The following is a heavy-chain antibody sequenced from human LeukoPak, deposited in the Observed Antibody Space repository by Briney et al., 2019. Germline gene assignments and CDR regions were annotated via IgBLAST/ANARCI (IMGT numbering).Heavy chain of an antibody. CDR2: INPKSGGS. CDR3: ATWGLHFDI. V-gene: IGHV1-2*02. CDR1: GYTFTAYY. J-gene: IGHJ3*02. D-gene: IGHD3-16*01. Sequence: ASVKVSCKASGYTFTAYYIHWARQAPGQGLEWMGWINPKSGGSNYAQKFQGRVTMTRDTSIDTAYMELSRLTSDDTAVYFCATWGLHFDIWGQGTMVIVAS.